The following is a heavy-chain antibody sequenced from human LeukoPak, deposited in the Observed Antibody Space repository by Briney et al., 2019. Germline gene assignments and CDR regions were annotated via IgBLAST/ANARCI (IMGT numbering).Heavy chain of an antibody. D-gene: IGHD6-13*01. CDR2: IYYSGST. Sequence: SETLSLTCTVSGGSISSHYWSWIRQPPGKGLEWIGYIYYSGSTNYNPSLKSRVTISVDTSKNQFSLKLSSVTAADTAVYYCARTYSSSWYEYYFDDWGQGTLVTVSS. CDR3: ARTYSSSWYEYYFDD. J-gene: IGHJ4*02. V-gene: IGHV4-59*11. CDR1: GGSISSHY.